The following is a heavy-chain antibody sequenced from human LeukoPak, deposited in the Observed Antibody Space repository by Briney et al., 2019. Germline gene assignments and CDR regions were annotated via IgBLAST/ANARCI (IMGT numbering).Heavy chain of an antibody. CDR1: AYSIGSSNFY. CDR3: ASEKSIAAAGHTTLDY. D-gene: IGHD6-13*01. V-gene: IGHV4-39*07. CDR2: IYYNGDT. Sequence: SETLSLTCTVSAYSIGSSNFYWGWIRQAPGKGLEWIGIIYYNGDTYYNPSLESRVTISVDTSKNQFSLKLSSVTAADTAVYYCASEKSIAAAGHTTLDYWGQGTLVTVSS. J-gene: IGHJ4*02.